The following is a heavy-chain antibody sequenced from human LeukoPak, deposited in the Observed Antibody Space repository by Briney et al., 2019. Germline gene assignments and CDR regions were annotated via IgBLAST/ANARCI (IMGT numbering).Heavy chain of an antibody. V-gene: IGHV1-18*01. J-gene: IGHJ4*02. D-gene: IGHD5-18*01. CDR2: ISAYNGNT. CDR3: ARMDTAMVRGDIDY. CDR1: GYTFTSYG. Sequence: VASVKVSCKASGYTFTSYGISWVRQAPGQGLEWMGWISAYNGNTNYAQKLQGRVTMTTDTSTSTAYMELRSLRSDDTAVYYCARMDTAMVRGDIDYWGQGTLVTVSS.